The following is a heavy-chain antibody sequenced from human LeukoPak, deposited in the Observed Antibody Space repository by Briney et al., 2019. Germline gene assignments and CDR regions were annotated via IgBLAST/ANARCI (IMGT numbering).Heavy chain of an antibody. CDR3: AKSRVGATVYYYGMDV. V-gene: IGHV3-23*01. D-gene: IGHD1-26*01. CDR2: ISGSGGST. J-gene: IGHJ6*02. Sequence: GGSLRLSCAASGFTFSSYAMSWVRQAPGKGLEWVSAISGSGGSTYYADSVKGRFTISRDNSKNTLYLQMNSLRAEDTAVYYCAKSRVGATVYYYGMDVWGQGTTVTVSS. CDR1: GFTFSSYA.